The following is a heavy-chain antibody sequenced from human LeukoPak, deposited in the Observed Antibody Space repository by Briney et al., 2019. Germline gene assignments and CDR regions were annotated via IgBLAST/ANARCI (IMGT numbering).Heavy chain of an antibody. J-gene: IGHJ4*02. D-gene: IGHD6-19*01. CDR1: GYSFTSYW. CDR2: IYPGDSDT. CDR3: ARPSGYSSGWVDY. Sequence: GESLKISCKGSGYSFTSYWIGWVRQMPGKGLGWMGIIYPGDSDTRYRPSFQAKVPISADKSISTAYLQWSSLKASDTAMYYCARPSGYSSGWVDYWGQGTLVTVSS. V-gene: IGHV5-51*01.